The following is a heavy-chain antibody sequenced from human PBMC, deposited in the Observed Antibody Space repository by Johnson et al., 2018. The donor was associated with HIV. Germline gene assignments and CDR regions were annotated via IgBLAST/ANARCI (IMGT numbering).Heavy chain of an antibody. V-gene: IGHV3-30*03. CDR3: AREGVGAVDI. CDR2: ISYDGSNK. D-gene: IGHD2-8*01. CDR1: GFTFSSSG. Sequence: QVQLVESGGGVVQPGRSLRLSCAASGFTFSSSGMHWVRQAPGKGLEWLAVISYDGSNKYYGDSVKGRFTISRDNAKNSLFLQMDSLRGEDTAMYYCAREGVGAVDIWGQGTKVTVSS. J-gene: IGHJ3*02.